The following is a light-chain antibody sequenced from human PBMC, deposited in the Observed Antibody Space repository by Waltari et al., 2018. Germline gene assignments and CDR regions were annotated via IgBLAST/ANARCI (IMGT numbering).Light chain of an antibody. CDR1: QSLVHSDGNTY. V-gene: IGKV2-30*02. J-gene: IGKJ1*01. Sequence: DVVMTQSPLSLPVTLGQPASISCRSSQSLVHSDGNTYLTWFHQRPGQSPRRLIYEVPDRVSGSGSGTDFTLKISRVEAEDIGVYYCMQGTHWPTFGQGTKVEIK. CDR3: MQGTHWPT.